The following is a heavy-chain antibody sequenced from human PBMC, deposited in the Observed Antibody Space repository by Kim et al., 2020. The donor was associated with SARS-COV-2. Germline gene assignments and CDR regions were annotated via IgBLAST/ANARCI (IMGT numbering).Heavy chain of an antibody. CDR3: TRDERITVISPGVFNM. Sequence: GGSLRLSCAASGFTFSNYWMHWVRQAPGKGLVWVSRINGDGTTTYADSVKGRFTISRDNAKSTLYLQMNSLSAEDTAVYYCTRDERITVISPGVFNMWGQGTLVTVSS. V-gene: IGHV3-74*01. J-gene: IGHJ3*02. CDR1: GFTFSNYW. D-gene: IGHD4-4*01. CDR2: INGDGTT.